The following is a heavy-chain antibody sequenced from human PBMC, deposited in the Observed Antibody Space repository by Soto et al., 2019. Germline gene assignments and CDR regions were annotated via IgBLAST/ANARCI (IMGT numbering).Heavy chain of an antibody. V-gene: IGHV4-39*07. D-gene: IGHD3-3*01. J-gene: IGHJ5*02. CDR1: GGSVTNSSYY. Sequence: SETLSLTCTVSGGSVTNSSYYWGWIRQSPGKGLEWIGSVYYRGRSYSKSSVKSRVTMSLDTSNNQFSLRLTSVTAADTAVYYCARGQRFSDWFDPWGQGTLVTVSS. CDR3: ARGQRFSDWFDP. CDR2: VYYRGRS.